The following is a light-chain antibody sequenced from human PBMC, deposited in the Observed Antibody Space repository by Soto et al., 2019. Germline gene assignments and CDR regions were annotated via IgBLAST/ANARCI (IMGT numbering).Light chain of an antibody. J-gene: IGLJ2*01. Sequence: QSVLTQPPSASGTPGQRVTISCSGSGSSIGTNTVNWYRQLPGTTPKLLIDGDNQRPSGVPDRFSVSKSGTSASLAISGLQSEEEAEYYCAAWDGRLNNVLFGGGTKLTVL. CDR3: AAWDGRLNNVL. V-gene: IGLV1-44*01. CDR2: GDN. CDR1: GSSIGTNT.